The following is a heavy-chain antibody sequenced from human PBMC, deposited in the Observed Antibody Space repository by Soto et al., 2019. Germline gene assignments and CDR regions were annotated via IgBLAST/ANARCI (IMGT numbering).Heavy chain of an antibody. CDR3: ARTTGYSSGWFDY. CDR2: IYYIGST. V-gene: IGHV4-59*08. D-gene: IGHD6-19*01. J-gene: IGHJ4*02. CDR1: GGSISSYY. Sequence: SETLSLTCTVSGGSISSYYWNWIRQPPGKGLEWIGYIYYIGSTNYNPSLKSRVTISVDTSKNQFSLKLTSVTAADTAVYYCARTTGYSSGWFDYWGQGTLVTVSS.